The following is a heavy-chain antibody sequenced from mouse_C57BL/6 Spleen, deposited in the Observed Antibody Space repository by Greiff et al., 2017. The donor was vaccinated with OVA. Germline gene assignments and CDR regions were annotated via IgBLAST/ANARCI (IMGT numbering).Heavy chain of an antibody. CDR2: INPSSGYT. CDR1: CYTFTSYT. D-gene: IGHD3-2*02. V-gene: IGHV1-4*01. J-gene: IGHJ3*01. CDR3: ARGSSGASAWFAY. Sequence: VQLVESGAELARPGASVKMSCKASCYTFTSYTMHWVKQRPGQGLEWIGYINPSSGYTKYNQKFKDKATLTADKSSSTAYMQLSSLTSEDSAVYYCARGSSGASAWFAYWGQGTLVTVSA.